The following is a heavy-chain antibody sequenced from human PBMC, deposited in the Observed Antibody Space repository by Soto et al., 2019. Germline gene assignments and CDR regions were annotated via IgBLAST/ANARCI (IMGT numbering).Heavy chain of an antibody. D-gene: IGHD6-13*01. CDR3: ARGWPQLVLNWFDP. CDR2: INPNSGGT. Sequence: GASVKVSCKASGYTFTGYYMHWVRQAPGQGLEWMGWINPNSGGTNYAQKFQGRVTMTRDTSISTAYMELGRLRSDDTAVYYCARGWPQLVLNWFDPWGQGTLVTVSS. J-gene: IGHJ5*02. V-gene: IGHV1-2*02. CDR1: GYTFTGYY.